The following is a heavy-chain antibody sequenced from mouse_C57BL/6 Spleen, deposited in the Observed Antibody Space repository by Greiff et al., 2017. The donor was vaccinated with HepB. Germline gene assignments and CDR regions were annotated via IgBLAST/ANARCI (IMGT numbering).Heavy chain of an antibody. J-gene: IGHJ3*01. Sequence: VQLQQSGAELMKPGASVKLSCKAPGYTFTGYWIEWVKQRPGHGLEWIGEILPGSGSTNYNEKFKGKATFTADTSSNTAYMQLSSLTTEESAIYYSAREIICGGYFWFAYWGQGNLVTVSA. CDR3: AREIICGGYFWFAY. CDR1: GYTFTGYW. D-gene: IGHD2-3*01. CDR2: ILPGSGST. V-gene: IGHV1-9*01.